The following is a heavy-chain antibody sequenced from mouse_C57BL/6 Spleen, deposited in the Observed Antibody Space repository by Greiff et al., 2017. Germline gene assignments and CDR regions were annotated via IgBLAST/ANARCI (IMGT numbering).Heavy chain of an antibody. D-gene: IGHD1-2*01. CDR2: IYPSDGSP. Sequence: QVHVKQSDAELVKPGASVKISCKVSGYTFTDHTIHWMKQRPEQGLEWIGYIYPSDGSPKYNEKFKGKATLTADKSSNTAYMQLNSLTSEDSAVYFCARSHYFDWYFDVWGTGTTVTVSS. CDR3: ARSHYFDWYFDV. V-gene: IGHV1-78*01. CDR1: GYTFTDHT. J-gene: IGHJ1*03.